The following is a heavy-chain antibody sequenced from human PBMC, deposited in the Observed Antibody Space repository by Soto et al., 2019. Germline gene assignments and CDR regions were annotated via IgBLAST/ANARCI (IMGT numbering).Heavy chain of an antibody. CDR3: AREGVYWFGELYYYYGMDV. Sequence: SETLSLTCTVSGGSISSGVYYWSWIRQHPGKGLEWIGYIYYSGSTYYNPSLKSRVTISVDTSKNQFSLKLSSVTAADTAVYYCAREGVYWFGELYYYYGMDVWGQGTTVTVSS. CDR1: GGSISSGVYY. V-gene: IGHV4-31*03. J-gene: IGHJ6*02. D-gene: IGHD3-10*01. CDR2: IYYSGST.